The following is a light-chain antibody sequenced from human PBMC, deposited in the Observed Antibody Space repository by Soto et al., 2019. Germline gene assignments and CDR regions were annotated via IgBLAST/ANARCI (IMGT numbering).Light chain of an antibody. J-gene: IGKJ5*01. CDR2: DVF. Sequence: AIPVTQSPSSLSASVGDTVTITCRASQGISSAFAWYKQKPGKVPRLLIYDVFNLQSGVPSRFSGSGSGTDFTLTISRLQPEDFATYYCQQLETYPLTFGPGTRLEVK. CDR3: QQLETYPLT. CDR1: QGISSA. V-gene: IGKV1-13*02.